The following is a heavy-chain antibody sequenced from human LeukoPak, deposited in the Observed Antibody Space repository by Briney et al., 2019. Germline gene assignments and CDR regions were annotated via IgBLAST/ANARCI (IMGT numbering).Heavy chain of an antibody. CDR1: GFTFSSYW. CDR2: INTDGSST. V-gene: IGHV3-74*01. Sequence: GGSLRLSCAASGFTFSSYWMHWVRQAPGKGLVWVSRINTDGSSTSYGDSVKGRFTISRDNAKNTLYLQMNSLRAEDTAVYYCARDYYGSGSYGVADYWGQGTLVTVSS. J-gene: IGHJ4*02. CDR3: ARDYYGSGSYGVADY. D-gene: IGHD3-10*01.